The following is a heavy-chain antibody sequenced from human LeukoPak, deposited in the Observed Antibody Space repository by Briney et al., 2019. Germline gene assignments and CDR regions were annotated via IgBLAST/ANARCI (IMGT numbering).Heavy chain of an antibody. D-gene: IGHD3-22*01. CDR2: INPNSGDT. CDR3: ARDRTSGYNWFDP. CDR1: GYTFTDYY. J-gene: IGHJ5*02. V-gene: IGHV1-2*02. Sequence: ASVKVSCKASGYTFTDYYMHWLRQAPGQGLEWMGWINPNSGDTNYAQKFQGRVTMTRDTSISTAYMELSRLTSDDTAMYYCARDRTSGYNWFDPWGQGTLVTVSS.